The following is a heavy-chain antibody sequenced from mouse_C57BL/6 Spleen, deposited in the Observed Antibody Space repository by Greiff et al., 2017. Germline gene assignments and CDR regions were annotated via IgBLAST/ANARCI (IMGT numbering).Heavy chain of an antibody. V-gene: IGHV1-81*01. CDR1: GYTFTSYG. CDR3: AEYSNSFAY. J-gene: IGHJ3*01. Sequence: VKVVESGAELARPGASVKLSCKASGYTFTSYGISWVKQRTGQGLEWIGEIYPRSGNTYYNEKFKGKATLTADKSSSTAYMELRSLTSEDSAVYFCAEYSNSFAYWGQGTLVTVSA. CDR2: IYPRSGNT. D-gene: IGHD2-5*01.